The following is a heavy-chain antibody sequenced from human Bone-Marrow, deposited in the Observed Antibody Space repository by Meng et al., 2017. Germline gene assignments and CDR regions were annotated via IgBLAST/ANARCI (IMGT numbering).Heavy chain of an antibody. D-gene: IGHD3-22*01. Sequence: GESLKISCAASGFTFSSYAMSWVRQAPGKGLEWVSAISGSGGSTYYADSVKGRFTISRDNSKNPLYLQMNSLRAEDTAVYYCAKTLSSDYYDSSGYLYFDYWGQGTLVTVSS. J-gene: IGHJ4*02. V-gene: IGHV3-23*01. CDR1: GFTFSSYA. CDR3: AKTLSSDYYDSSGYLYFDY. CDR2: ISGSGGST.